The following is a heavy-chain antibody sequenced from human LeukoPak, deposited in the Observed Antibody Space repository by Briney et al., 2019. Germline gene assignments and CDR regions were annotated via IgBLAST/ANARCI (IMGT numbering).Heavy chain of an antibody. D-gene: IGHD3-10*01. Sequence: PSETLSLTCTVSGYSISSGYYWGWIRQPPGKGLEWIGSIYHSGSTYYNPSLKSRVTISLDTSKNQFSLKLSSVTAADTAVYYCARDRTMVRERRWFDPWGQGTLVTVSS. J-gene: IGHJ5*02. CDR1: GYSISSGYY. V-gene: IGHV4-38-2*02. CDR2: IYHSGST. CDR3: ARDRTMVRERRWFDP.